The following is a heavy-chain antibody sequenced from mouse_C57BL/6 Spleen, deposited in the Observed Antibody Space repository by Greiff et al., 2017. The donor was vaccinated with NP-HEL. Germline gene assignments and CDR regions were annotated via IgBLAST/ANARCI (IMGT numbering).Heavy chain of an antibody. V-gene: IGHV1-64*01. CDR1: GYTFTSYW. CDR2: IHPNSGST. D-gene: IGHD1-1*01. Sequence: QVHVKQPGAELVKPGASVKLSCKASGYTFTSYWMHWVKQRPGQGLEWIGMIHPNSGSTNYNEKFKSKATLTVDKSSSTAYMQLSSLTSEDSAVYYCARSGDITTVVPFDYWGQGTTLTVSS. CDR3: ARSGDITTVVPFDY. J-gene: IGHJ2*01.